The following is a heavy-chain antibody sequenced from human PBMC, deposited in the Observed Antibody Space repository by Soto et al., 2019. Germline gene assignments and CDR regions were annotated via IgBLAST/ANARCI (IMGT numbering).Heavy chain of an antibody. V-gene: IGHV3-23*01. Sequence: EVQLLESGGDFVQPGGSLRLSCAASGLNFYNYAMSWVRQAPGKGLEWVSTISGTGAATYYADSVESQFTISGYNSNAIPHLQMNGFPTEKETLYFCVKDLFCFFDYCGQCNLVTV. CDR2: ISGTGAAT. J-gene: IGHJ4*02. CDR3: VKDLFCFFDY. CDR1: GLNFYNYA.